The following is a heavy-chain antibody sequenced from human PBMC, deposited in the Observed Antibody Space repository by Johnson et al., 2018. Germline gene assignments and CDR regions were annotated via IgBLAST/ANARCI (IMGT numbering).Heavy chain of an antibody. CDR1: GGTFSSYA. D-gene: IGHD4-17*01. CDR2: IIPIFGTA. J-gene: IGHJ3*02. V-gene: IGHV1-69*01. CDR3: ARDFYDYGDYGDAFDI. Sequence: QVQLVESGAEVKKPGSSVKVSCKASGGTFSSYAISWVRQAPGQGLEWMGGIIPIFGTANYAQKFQGRVTITADESTGTAYMARSSLRSEDTGVYFCARDFYDYGDYGDAFDIWGQGTMVTVSS.